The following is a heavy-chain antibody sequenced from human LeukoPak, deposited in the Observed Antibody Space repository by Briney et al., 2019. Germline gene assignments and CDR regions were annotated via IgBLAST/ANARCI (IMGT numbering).Heavy chain of an antibody. CDR1: GFTFSSYG. CDR3: ARRWFGESIDY. CDR2: IWYDGSNK. D-gene: IGHD3-10*01. Sequence: GGSLRLSCAASGFTFSSYGMHWVRQAPGKGLEWVAVIWYDGSNKYYADSVKGRFTISRDNSKNTLYLQMNSLRAEDTAVYYCARRWFGESIDYWGQGTLVTVSS. V-gene: IGHV3-33*01. J-gene: IGHJ4*02.